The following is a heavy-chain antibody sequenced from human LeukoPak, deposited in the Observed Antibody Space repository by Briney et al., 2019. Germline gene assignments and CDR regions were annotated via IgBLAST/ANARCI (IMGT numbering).Heavy chain of an antibody. CDR2: IYYSGST. J-gene: IGHJ6*02. V-gene: IGHV4-31*03. Sequence: SETLSLTCTVSGGSLISGGYYWSWIRQHPGKGLEWIVYIYYSGSTFYNPSLKSRVTISLDTSKNQFSLKLSSVTAADTAVYYCASSEATTTPPPYGMDVWGQGTTVTVSS. CDR1: GGSLISGGYY. D-gene: IGHD5-12*01. CDR3: ASSEATTTPPPYGMDV.